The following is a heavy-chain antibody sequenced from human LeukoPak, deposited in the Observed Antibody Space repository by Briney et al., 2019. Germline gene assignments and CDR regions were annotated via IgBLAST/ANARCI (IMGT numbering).Heavy chain of an antibody. CDR2: ISGGGGGK. V-gene: IGHV3-23*01. CDR1: GFTFSDYA. D-gene: IGHD4-11*01. Sequence: QPGGSLRLSCAASGFTFSDYALSWVRQAPGKGLEWVSSISGGGGGKYYADSVRGRFSISRDNSKNTLYLQMNSLRAEDTAVYYCAKVGYQDYSDYVLVAGGHGYFDYWGQGTLVTVSS. J-gene: IGHJ4*02. CDR3: AKVGYQDYSDYVLVAGGHGYFDY.